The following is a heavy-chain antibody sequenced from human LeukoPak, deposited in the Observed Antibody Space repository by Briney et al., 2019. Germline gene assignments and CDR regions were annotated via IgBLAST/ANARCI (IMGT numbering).Heavy chain of an antibody. CDR1: GFTFSSYG. CDR2: IWYDGSNK. Sequence: QPGGSLKLSCAASGFTFSSYGMHWVRQAPGKGLEWVAVIWYDGSNKYYADSVKGRFTISRDNSKNTLYLQMNSLRAEDTAVYYCAREVTITSNWFDPWGQGTLVTVSS. V-gene: IGHV3-33*08. CDR3: AREVTITSNWFDP. D-gene: IGHD5-12*01. J-gene: IGHJ5*02.